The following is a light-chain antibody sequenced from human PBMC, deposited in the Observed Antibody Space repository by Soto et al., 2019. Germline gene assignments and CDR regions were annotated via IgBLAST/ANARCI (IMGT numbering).Light chain of an antibody. CDR3: QQYNEWPPLT. CDR1: QNVNSN. J-gene: IGKJ3*01. CDR2: GAS. Sequence: EIVMTQSPATLSVSPGDGATLSCRASQNVNSNLAWYQQKPGQPPRLLIYGASTRATGIPARFSGSGSGTEFTLTISSLQSEDFAVYYCQQYNEWPPLTFGPGTKVDIK. V-gene: IGKV3-15*01.